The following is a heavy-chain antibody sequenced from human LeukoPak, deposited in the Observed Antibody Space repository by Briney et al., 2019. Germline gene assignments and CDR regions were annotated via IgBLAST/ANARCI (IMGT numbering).Heavy chain of an antibody. CDR3: ARDMNYDILTGYSPYYYYYGMDV. D-gene: IGHD3-9*01. CDR2: IWYDGSNK. V-gene: IGHV3-33*01. CDR1: GFTFSSYG. J-gene: IGHJ6*02. Sequence: GGTLRLSCAASGFTFSSYGMHWVRQAPGKGLEWVAVIWYDGSNKYYADSVKGRFTISRDNSKNTLYLQMNSLRAEDTAVYYCARDMNYDILTGYSPYYYYYGMDVWGQGTTVTVSS.